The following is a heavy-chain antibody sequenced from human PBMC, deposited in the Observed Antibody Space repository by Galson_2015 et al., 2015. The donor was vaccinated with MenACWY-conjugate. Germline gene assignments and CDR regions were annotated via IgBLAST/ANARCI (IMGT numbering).Heavy chain of an antibody. J-gene: IGHJ4*02. V-gene: IGHV3-53*01. D-gene: IGHD5-24*01. CDR2: IYSGGST. CDR1: GFTVSSSY. CDR3: ARDPERGDGYVLDY. Sequence: SLRLSCAASGFTVSSSYMSWVRQAPGKGLEWVSFIYSGGSTYYADSVKGRFTISRDNAKNMLYLQMNSLRAEDTAVYYCARDPERGDGYVLDYWGQGTLVTVSS.